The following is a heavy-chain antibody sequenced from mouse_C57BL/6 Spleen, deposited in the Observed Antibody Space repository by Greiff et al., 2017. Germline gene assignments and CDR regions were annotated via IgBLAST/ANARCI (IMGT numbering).Heavy chain of an antibody. D-gene: IGHD1-1*01. CDR3: ARGEGSSGYFDV. V-gene: IGHV1-55*01. Sequence: VQLQQPGAELVKPGASVKMSCKASGYTFTSYWITWVKQRPGQGLEWIGDIYPGSGSTNYNEKFKSKATLTVDTSSSTAYMQLSSLTSEDSAVYDSARGEGSSGYFDVWGTGTTVTVSS. CDR1: GYTFTSYW. J-gene: IGHJ1*03. CDR2: IYPGSGST.